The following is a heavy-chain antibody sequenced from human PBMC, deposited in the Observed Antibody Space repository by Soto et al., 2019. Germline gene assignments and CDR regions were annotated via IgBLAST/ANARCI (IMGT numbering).Heavy chain of an antibody. CDR1: GGSMSSYY. D-gene: IGHD3-9*01. J-gene: IGHJ6*02. Sequence: PSETRSLTCTVSGGSMSSYYWSWIRQPPGKGLEWIGYIYYSGSTNYNPSLKSRVTMSVDTPKNQFSLKLSSVTAADTAVYYCARHRVELTGKISYLGSSAHYAYYYGLHVWGQATTVTSP. V-gene: IGHV4-59*08. CDR3: ARHRVELTGKISYLGSSAHYAYYYGLHV. CDR2: IYYSGST.